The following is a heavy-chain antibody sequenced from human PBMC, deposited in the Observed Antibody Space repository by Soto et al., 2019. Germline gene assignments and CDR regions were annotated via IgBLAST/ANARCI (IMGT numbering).Heavy chain of an antibody. V-gene: IGHV3-23*01. CDR1: AFTFTNDA. D-gene: IGHD6-13*01. CDR3: AKRGHSTSWYWFDP. J-gene: IGHJ5*02. Sequence: EVQLLESGGGLVQPGGSLRLSCAASAFTFTNDAMSWVRQAPGKGLEWVSSISGSGGSTYYADSEQGRFTISRDNSNNTLYLQMDGLRAEDTAVYFCAKRGHSTSWYWFDPWGQGTQVTVSS. CDR2: ISGSGGST.